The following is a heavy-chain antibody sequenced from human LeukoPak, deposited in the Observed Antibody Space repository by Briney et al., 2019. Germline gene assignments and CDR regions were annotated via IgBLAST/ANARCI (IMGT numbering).Heavy chain of an antibody. V-gene: IGHV1-2*02. Sequence: ASVKVSCKASGYTFTGYYMHWVRQAPGQGLEWMGWINPNSGGTNYAQKFQGRVTMTRDTSISTAYMELSRLRSDDTAVYYCARTYYDYGCGVYGFDYWGQGTLVTVSS. J-gene: IGHJ4*02. CDR1: GYTFTGYY. CDR2: INPNSGGT. CDR3: ARTYYDYGCGVYGFDY. D-gene: IGHD3-16*01.